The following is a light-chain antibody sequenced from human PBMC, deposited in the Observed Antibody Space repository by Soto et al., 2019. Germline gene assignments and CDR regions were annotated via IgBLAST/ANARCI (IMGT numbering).Light chain of an antibody. CDR3: HKYGELAIT. CDR1: QSVNTY. Sequence: EIVLTQSPATLSLSPGERATLSCRATQSVNTYLAWYQQKPGQAPRLLIYDSSNRATGIPARFSGSGSGTDFTLTISSLEPEDFAVYYCHKYGELAITFGQGTRLEIK. V-gene: IGKV3-11*01. J-gene: IGKJ5*01. CDR2: DSS.